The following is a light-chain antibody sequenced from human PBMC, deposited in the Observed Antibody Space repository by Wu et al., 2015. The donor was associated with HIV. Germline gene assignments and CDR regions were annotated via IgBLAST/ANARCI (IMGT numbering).Light chain of an antibody. CDR1: QSVNTK. V-gene: IGKV3-15*01. Sequence: EIVMTQSPATLSVSPGVRATLYCRASQSVNTKLAWYQQKPGQAPRLLIFDASTRATGIPARLSGSGSGTEFTLTISSLQSGDIAVYYCQQYKDWPLTFGGGTKVEIK. CDR2: DAS. CDR3: QQYKDWPLT. J-gene: IGKJ4*01.